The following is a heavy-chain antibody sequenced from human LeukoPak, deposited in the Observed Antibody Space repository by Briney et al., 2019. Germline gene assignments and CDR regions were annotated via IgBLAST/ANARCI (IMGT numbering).Heavy chain of an antibody. CDR2: IKQDGSEK. D-gene: IGHD5-18*01. V-gene: IGHV3-7*03. Sequence: GGSLRLSCAASGFSFSSYWMNWVRQAPGKGLEWVANIKQDGSEKYYVDSVKGRFTISRDNAKNSLYLQMNSLRAEDTAVYYCASGGYSFFYWGQGTLVTASS. J-gene: IGHJ4*02. CDR1: GFSFSSYW. CDR3: ASGGYSFFY.